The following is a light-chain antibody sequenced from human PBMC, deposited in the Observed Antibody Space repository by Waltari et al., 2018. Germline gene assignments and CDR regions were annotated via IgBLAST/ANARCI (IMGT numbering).Light chain of an antibody. CDR1: SSNIGRTY. V-gene: IGLV1-47*01. J-gene: IGLJ2*01. Sequence: QSVLTQPPSASGTPGQRVTISFSGRSSNIGRTYFYWYQQLPGTAPKLLIYRNNQRPSGVPDRFSGSKSGTSASLAISGLRSEDEADYYCAAWDDSLSGPVVFGGGTKLTVL. CDR2: RNN. CDR3: AAWDDSLSGPVV.